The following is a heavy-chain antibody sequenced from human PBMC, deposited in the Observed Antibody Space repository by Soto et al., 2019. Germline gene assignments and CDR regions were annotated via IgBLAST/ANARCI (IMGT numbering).Heavy chain of an antibody. J-gene: IGHJ4*02. CDR1: GGSISSYY. CDR3: ARGSDDYIWGSYRTFDY. CDR2: IYYSGST. V-gene: IGHV4-59*01. D-gene: IGHD3-16*02. Sequence: PSETLSLTCTVSGGSISSYYWSWIRQPPGKGLEWIGYIYYSGSTNYNPSLKSRVTISVDTSKNQFSLKLSSVTAADTAVYYCARGSDDYIWGSYRTFDYWGQGTLVTVSS.